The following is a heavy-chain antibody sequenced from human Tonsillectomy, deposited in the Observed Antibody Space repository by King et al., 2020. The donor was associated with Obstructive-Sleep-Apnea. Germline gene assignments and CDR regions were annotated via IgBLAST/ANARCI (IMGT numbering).Heavy chain of an antibody. J-gene: IGHJ4*02. CDR3: ARGGGYFFDY. Sequence: VQLQESGPGLVKPSVTLSLTCSVSGGSISSNNWWNWVRQPPGKGLEWIGEIFHSGSTNYNPTLKSRVHISIDKSKNHFSLLLSSVTAADTAVYYCARGGGYFFDYWGQGALFTVSS. CDR2: IFHSGST. CDR1: GGSISSNNW. D-gene: IGHD3-16*01. V-gene: IGHV4-4*02.